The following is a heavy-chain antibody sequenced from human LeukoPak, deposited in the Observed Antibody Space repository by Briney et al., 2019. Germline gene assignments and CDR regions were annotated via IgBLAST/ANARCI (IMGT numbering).Heavy chain of an antibody. Sequence: PSETLSLTCTVSGGSISSYYWSWIRQPPGKGLEWIGEICHSGSTNYNPSLKSRVTISVDKSKNQFSLKLSSVTAADTAVYYCAREGSRGAFDIWGQGTMVTVSS. CDR1: GGSISSYY. D-gene: IGHD3-10*01. CDR2: ICHSGST. J-gene: IGHJ3*02. CDR3: AREGSRGAFDI. V-gene: IGHV4-59*12.